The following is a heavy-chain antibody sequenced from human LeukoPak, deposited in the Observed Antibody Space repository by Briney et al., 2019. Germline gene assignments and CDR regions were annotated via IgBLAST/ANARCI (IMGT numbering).Heavy chain of an antibody. CDR3: ARGGEIERGAYYYYYMDV. CDR2: INWNGGST. J-gene: IGHJ6*03. D-gene: IGHD3-10*01. V-gene: IGHV3-20*04. Sequence: GGSLRLSCSASGFTFSSYGMSWVRQAPGKGLEWVSGINWNGGSTGYADSVKGRFTISRDNAKNSLYLQMNSLRAEDTALYYCARGGEIERGAYYYYYMDVWGKGTTVTVSS. CDR1: GFTFSSYG.